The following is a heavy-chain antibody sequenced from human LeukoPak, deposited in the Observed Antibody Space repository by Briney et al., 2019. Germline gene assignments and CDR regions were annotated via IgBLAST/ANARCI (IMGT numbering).Heavy chain of an antibody. Sequence: GGSLRLSCAASGFTFSSYAMSWVRQAPGKGLEWVSAISGSGGSTYYADSVKGRFTISRDNSKNTLYLQMNSLRAEDTAVYYCAKDASLRSYGDLPYWYFDLWGRGTLVTVSS. CDR2: ISGSGGST. V-gene: IGHV3-23*01. CDR1: GFTFSSYA. CDR3: AKDASLRSYGDLPYWYFDL. J-gene: IGHJ2*01. D-gene: IGHD4-17*01.